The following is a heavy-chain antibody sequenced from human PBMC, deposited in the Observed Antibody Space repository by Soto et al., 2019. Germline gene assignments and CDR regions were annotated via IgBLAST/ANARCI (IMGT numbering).Heavy chain of an antibody. CDR3: AKNPGYYYDSTGYHFDY. Sequence: EVQLLESGGGLVQPGGSLRLSCAASEFTFSNYAMSWVRQAPGKGLEWVSAISYGGGTTYYADSVKGRFTISRDNSKNTRYLKMNRLRAEETAVYYCAKNPGYYYDSTGYHFDYWGQGTLVTVSS. CDR2: ISYGGGTT. D-gene: IGHD3-22*01. CDR1: EFTFSNYA. J-gene: IGHJ4*02. V-gene: IGHV3-23*01.